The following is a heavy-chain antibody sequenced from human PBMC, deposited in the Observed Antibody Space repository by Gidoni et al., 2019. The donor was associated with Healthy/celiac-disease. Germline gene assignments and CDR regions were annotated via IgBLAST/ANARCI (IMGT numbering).Heavy chain of an antibody. J-gene: IGHJ4*02. CDR3: AKDGTVDTATYY. CDR1: GFTCSSYA. CDR2: IRGSGGST. V-gene: IGHV3-23*01. D-gene: IGHD5-18*01. Sequence: EVQLLESGGGLVQPGGPLSLSCAASGFTCSSYAMSWVRQAPGKGLEWVSAIRGSGGSTYYADAVKGRFTISRDNSKNTLYLQMNSLRAEDTAVYYCAKDGTVDTATYYWGQGTLVTVSS.